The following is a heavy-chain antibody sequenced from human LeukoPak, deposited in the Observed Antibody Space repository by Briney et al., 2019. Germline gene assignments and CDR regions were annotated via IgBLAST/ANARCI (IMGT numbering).Heavy chain of an antibody. CDR1: GFTFSSSA. Sequence: GGSLRLSCAASGFTFSSSAMHWVRQAPGKGLEYVSAISPDGSNTYYADSVKGRFSISRDNSKNTLYLQMSSLRPEDTAVYYCVPKGTEGYWGQGTLVTVSS. CDR2: ISPDGSNT. V-gene: IGHV3-64D*06. CDR3: VPKGTEGY. J-gene: IGHJ4*02.